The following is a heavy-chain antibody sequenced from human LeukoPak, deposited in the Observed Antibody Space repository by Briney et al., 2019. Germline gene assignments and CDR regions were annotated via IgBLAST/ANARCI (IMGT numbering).Heavy chain of an antibody. CDR1: GFTFSSYS. D-gene: IGHD3-22*01. J-gene: IGHJ3*02. CDR2: ISSSSSTI. V-gene: IGHV3-48*04. Sequence: GGSLRLSCAASGFTFSSYSMNWVRQAPGKGLEWVSYISSSSSTIYYADSVKGRFTISRDNAKNSLYLQMNSLRAEDTAVYYCAKGPYYYDSSAYHYGAFDIWGQGTMVTVST. CDR3: AKGPYYYDSSAYHYGAFDI.